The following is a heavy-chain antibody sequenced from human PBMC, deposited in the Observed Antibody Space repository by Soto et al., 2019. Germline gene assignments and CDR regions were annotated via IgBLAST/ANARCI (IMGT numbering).Heavy chain of an antibody. Sequence: GSLRLSCAASGFTFSDYYMSWIRQAPGKGLEWVSYISSSGSTIYYADSVKGRFTISRDNAKNSLYLQMNSLRAEDTAVYYCARDINLIAVAGNWFDPWGQGTLVTVSS. CDR3: ARDINLIAVAGNWFDP. J-gene: IGHJ5*02. V-gene: IGHV3-11*01. CDR1: GFTFSDYY. CDR2: ISSSGSTI. D-gene: IGHD6-19*01.